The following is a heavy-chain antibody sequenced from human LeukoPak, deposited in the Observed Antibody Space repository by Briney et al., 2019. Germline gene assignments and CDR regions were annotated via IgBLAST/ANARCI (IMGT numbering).Heavy chain of an antibody. J-gene: IGHJ6*02. CDR1: GYXXXXYY. D-gene: IGHD6-6*01. Sequence: GASVKVSCKASGYXXXXYYMHWVRQAPGXXXXXXXXXNPNSGGTNYAQKFQGRVTMTRDTSISTAYMELSRLRSDDTAVYYCARTGIAARLYYYYYGMDVWGQGTTVTVSS. CDR3: ARTGIAARLYYYYYGMDV. V-gene: IGHV1-2*02. CDR2: XNPNSGGT.